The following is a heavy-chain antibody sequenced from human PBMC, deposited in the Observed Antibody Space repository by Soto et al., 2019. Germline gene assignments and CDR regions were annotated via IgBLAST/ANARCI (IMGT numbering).Heavy chain of an antibody. CDR1: CGSITYYS. CDR3: ARDQGVVVTADNWFDP. D-gene: IGHD2-21*02. Sequence: ATLSLTSTVSCGSITYYSWVWMRQPAGKGLEWIGRIFSSGSTNYHPSLKGRITMSLDTSKNQFSLKLNSATATDTAVYFCARDQGVVVTADNWFDPWGQGILVTVSS. J-gene: IGHJ5*02. V-gene: IGHV4-4*07. CDR2: IFSSGST.